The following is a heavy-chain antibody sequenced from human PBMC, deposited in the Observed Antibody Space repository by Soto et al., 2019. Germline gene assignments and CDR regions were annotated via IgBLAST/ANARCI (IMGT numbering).Heavy chain of an antibody. CDR3: AKNQGVELVPLATVDWFDP. Sequence: PGGSLRLSCVASGFTFSSYALNWVRQAPGRGLEWISSISGSGFKKYYADSVKGRFTISRDNSKSTVYLELNNLSAEDTAVYHCAKNQGVELVPLATVDWFDPWGQGSVVTVSS. CDR2: ISGSGFKK. V-gene: IGHV3-23*01. J-gene: IGHJ5*02. CDR1: GFTFSSYA. D-gene: IGHD1-26*01.